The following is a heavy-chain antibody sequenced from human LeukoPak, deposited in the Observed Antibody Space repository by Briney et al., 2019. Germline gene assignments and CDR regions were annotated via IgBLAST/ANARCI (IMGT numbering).Heavy chain of an antibody. D-gene: IGHD3-3*01. CDR3: ARVYREWKKCTGYYFDY. CDR1: GGSFSSSSYY. V-gene: IGHV4-39*01. Sequence: SETLSLTCTVSGGSFSSSSYYWGWIRQPPGKGLEWIGSIYYSGSTYYNPSLKSRVTTSVDTSKNQFSLKLSSVTAAVTAVYYCARVYREWKKCTGYYFDYWGQGTLVTLSS. J-gene: IGHJ4*02. CDR2: IYYSGST.